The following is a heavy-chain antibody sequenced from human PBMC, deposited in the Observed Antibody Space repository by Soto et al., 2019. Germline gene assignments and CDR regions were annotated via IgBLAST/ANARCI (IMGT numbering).Heavy chain of an antibody. D-gene: IGHD3-22*01. CDR1: GFSFSDHH. Sequence: GSLRLSCVASGFSFSDHHMSWIRQAPGKGLEWISYISSLSTYTHDADSVKGRFTISRDNAKNSLYLQMNSLRAEDTAVYYCNTDPVTMIVVVPSSGWGQGTLVTVSS. CDR2: ISSLSTYT. V-gene: IGHV3-11*03. J-gene: IGHJ4*02. CDR3: NTDPVTMIVVVPSSG.